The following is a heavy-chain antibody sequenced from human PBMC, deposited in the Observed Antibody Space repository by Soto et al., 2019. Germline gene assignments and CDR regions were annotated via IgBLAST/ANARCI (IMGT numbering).Heavy chain of an antibody. CDR2: VFYTGFT. D-gene: IGHD1-20*01. J-gene: IGHJ4*02. CDR1: GASISGSYYY. Sequence: SETLSLTCAVSGASISGSYYYWAWLRQSPGKGPEWIGSVFYTGFTSYNPSLESRVSVSVDTSKSQFSLKLSAVTAADTAVYYCAASQKGYNWNYFDHWGQGALVSVSS. CDR3: AASQKGYNWNYFDH. V-gene: IGHV4-39*01.